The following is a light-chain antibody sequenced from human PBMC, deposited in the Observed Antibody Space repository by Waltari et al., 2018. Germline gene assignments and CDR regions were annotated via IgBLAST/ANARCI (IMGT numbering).Light chain of an antibody. V-gene: IGLV7-43*01. CDR1: TGPVASGHY. Sequence: QTVVTQEPSLTVSPGGTVTLTCTSSTGPVASGHYPSWFQQMPGQAPRALIFSSTIKYSWTPARFSGSLLGGKVALTLSSVQPEDEANFYCLLHFGGDQLVFGGGTRLTVL. CDR3: LLHFGGDQLV. J-gene: IGLJ3*02. CDR2: SST.